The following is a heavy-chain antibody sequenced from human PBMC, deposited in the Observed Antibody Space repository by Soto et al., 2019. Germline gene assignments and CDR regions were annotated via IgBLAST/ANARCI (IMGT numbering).Heavy chain of an antibody. D-gene: IGHD5-18*01. CDR1: GDSISSHY. CDR2: ITHSGST. V-gene: IGHV4-59*11. CDR3: ASIPRGSSFGWFDY. Sequence: QVQLQESGPGLVKPSETLSLTCTVSGDSISSHYWSCLRQPPGQGLEWIGYITHSGSTKYNPSLERRVTMSIDTSRYQFSLRLGLVTAADTAVYYCASIPRGSSFGWFDYWGQGSLVTVSS. J-gene: IGHJ4*02.